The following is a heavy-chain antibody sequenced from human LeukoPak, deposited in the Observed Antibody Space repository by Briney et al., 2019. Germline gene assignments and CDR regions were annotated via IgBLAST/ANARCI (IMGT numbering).Heavy chain of an antibody. D-gene: IGHD6-13*01. CDR2: TSGSGGST. CDR1: GFTFKTYA. V-gene: IGHV3-23*01. Sequence: GGSLRLSCAASGFTFKTYAMNWVRQAPGKGLEWVSATSGSGGSTYYADSVKGRFTISRDNSKNTLYLRMSNLRVEDTAVYYCAKDLYSSSWLEEGMDVWGQGTTVTVSS. J-gene: IGHJ6*02. CDR3: AKDLYSSSWLEEGMDV.